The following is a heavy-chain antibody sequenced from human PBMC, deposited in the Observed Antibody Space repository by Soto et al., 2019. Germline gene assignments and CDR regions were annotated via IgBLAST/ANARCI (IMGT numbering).Heavy chain of an antibody. J-gene: IGHJ4*02. D-gene: IGHD1-26*01. Sequence: ESGGGVVQPGRSLRLSCAASGFTFSSYAMHWVRQAPGKGLEWVAVISYDGSNKYYADSVKGRFTISRDNSKNTLYLQMNSLRAEDTAVYYCARDRNSIVGATTGIFDYWGQGTLVTVSS. CDR3: ARDRNSIVGATTGIFDY. CDR1: GFTFSSYA. CDR2: ISYDGSNK. V-gene: IGHV3-30-3*01.